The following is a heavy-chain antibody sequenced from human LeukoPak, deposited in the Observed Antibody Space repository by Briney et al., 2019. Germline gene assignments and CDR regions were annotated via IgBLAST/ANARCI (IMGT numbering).Heavy chain of an antibody. CDR1: GGSISSYY. CDR2: IYYSGST. D-gene: IGHD2-21*02. J-gene: IGHJ4*02. CDR3: ARTTVVTERSFDY. Sequence: PSETLSLTCTVSGGSISSYYWSWIRQPPGKGLEWIGYIYYSGSTNYNPSLKSRVTISVDTSKNQFSLKLSSVTAADTAVYYCARTTVVTERSFDYWGQGTLVTVSS. V-gene: IGHV4-59*01.